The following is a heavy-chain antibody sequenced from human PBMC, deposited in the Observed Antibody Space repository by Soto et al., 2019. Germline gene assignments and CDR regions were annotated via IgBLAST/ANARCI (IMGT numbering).Heavy chain of an antibody. Sequence: PSETLSLTCTVSGGSITTTGYYWNWILQHPGKGLELILYIHHIGNTYYNPSLQSRFVMSVDTSKSQLSLMLSSVTAAXXAVFYCARSYIWGTYAFDVWGRGTLVTVSS. CDR1: GGSITTTGYY. V-gene: IGHV4-31*03. D-gene: IGHD3-16*01. CDR3: ARSYIWGTYAFDV. J-gene: IGHJ3*01. CDR2: IHHIGNT.